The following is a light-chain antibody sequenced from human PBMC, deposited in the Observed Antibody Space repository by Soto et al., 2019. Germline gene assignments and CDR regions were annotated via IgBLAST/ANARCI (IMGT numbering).Light chain of an antibody. CDR1: SSDVGSYNL. CDR2: EVS. J-gene: IGLJ2*01. V-gene: IGLV2-23*02. Sequence: QSALTQPASVSGSPGQSITISCTGTSSDVGSYNLVSWYQQHPGKAPKLMIYEVSKRPSGVSNRFSGSKSGNTASLTISGLQAEDEADYYCCLYAGSSLAVFGGGTKLTVL. CDR3: CLYAGSSLAV.